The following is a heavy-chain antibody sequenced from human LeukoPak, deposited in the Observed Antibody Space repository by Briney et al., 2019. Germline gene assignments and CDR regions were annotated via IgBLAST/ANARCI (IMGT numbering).Heavy chain of an antibody. D-gene: IGHD3-22*01. CDR2: ISYDGSNK. Sequence: GGSLRLSCAASGFTFSSYGMHWVRQAPGKGLEWVAVISYDGSNKYYADSVKGRFTISRDSSKNTLYLQMNSLRAEDTAVYYCAKLYYYDSSREGSTFDYWGQGTLVTVSS. V-gene: IGHV3-30*18. CDR3: AKLYYYDSSREGSTFDY. CDR1: GFTFSSYG. J-gene: IGHJ4*02.